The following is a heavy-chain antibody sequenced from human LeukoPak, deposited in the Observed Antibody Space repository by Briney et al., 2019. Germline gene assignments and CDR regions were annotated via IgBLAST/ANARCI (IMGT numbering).Heavy chain of an antibody. D-gene: IGHD6-13*01. CDR1: GGSISSSSYY. CDR2: IFYSGST. V-gene: IGHV4-39*07. CDR3: ARDAHPGSSSWYLFPSPFDY. J-gene: IGHJ4*02. Sequence: SETLSLTCTVSGGSISSSSYYWGWIRQPPGKGLEWIGSIFYSGSTYYNPSLMSRVTISVDTSKNQFSLKLSSVTAADTAVYYCARDAHPGSSSWYLFPSPFDYWGQGTLVTVSS.